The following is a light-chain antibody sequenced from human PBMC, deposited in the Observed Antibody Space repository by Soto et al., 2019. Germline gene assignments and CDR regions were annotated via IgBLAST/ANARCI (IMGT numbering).Light chain of an antibody. CDR3: SSYTSSSTVV. Sequence: QSVLTQHASVSGSPGQSITISCTGTSKDVGGYNYVSWYQQHPGRAPKLMIFEVSERPSGVSNRFSGFKSGNTASLTISGLHAEDEADYYCSSYTSSSTVVFVGGTKLTVL. CDR1: SKDVGGYNY. J-gene: IGLJ2*01. CDR2: EVS. V-gene: IGLV2-14*01.